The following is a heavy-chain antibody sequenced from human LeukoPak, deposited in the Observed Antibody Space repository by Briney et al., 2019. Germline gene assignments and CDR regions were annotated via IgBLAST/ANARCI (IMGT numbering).Heavy chain of an antibody. Sequence: SETLSLTCAVYGGSFSGYYWSWIRQPPGKGLEWIGEINHSGSTNYNPSLKSRVTISVDTSKNQFSLKLSSVTAADTAVYYCARQGEQPIYYYYGMDVWGQGTTVTVSS. D-gene: IGHD3-16*01. V-gene: IGHV4-34*01. CDR1: GGSFSGYY. CDR3: ARQGEQPIYYYYGMDV. CDR2: INHSGST. J-gene: IGHJ6*02.